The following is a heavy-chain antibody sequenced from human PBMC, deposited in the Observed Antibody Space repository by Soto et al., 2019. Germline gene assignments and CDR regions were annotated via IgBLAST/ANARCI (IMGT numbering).Heavy chain of an antibody. J-gene: IGHJ4*02. CDR3: AAYYYDSVGYYYFDY. Sequence: QMQLVQSGAEVKRPGSSVKVSCKASGGTISSYAINWVRQAPGQGLEWVGGIIPVFGTANYAQKFQGRVTITADEPTSTAYMDLSSLRSEDTAVYYCAAYYYDSVGYYYFDYWGQGTLVTVSS. CDR2: IIPVFGTA. V-gene: IGHV1-69*01. CDR1: GGTISSYA. D-gene: IGHD3-22*01.